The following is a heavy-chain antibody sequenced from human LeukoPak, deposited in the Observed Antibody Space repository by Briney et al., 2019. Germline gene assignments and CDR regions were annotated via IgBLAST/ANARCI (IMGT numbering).Heavy chain of an antibody. D-gene: IGHD5-12*01. J-gene: IGHJ4*02. CDR1: GGTFSSYA. CDR2: IIPIFGTA. V-gene: IGHV1-69*13. Sequence: SVKVSCKASGGTFSSYAISWVRQAPGQGLEWMGGIIPIFGTAHYAQKFQGRVTITADESTSTAYVELSSQRSEDTAVYYCAKDRAVATIGGIDYWGQGTLVSVSS. CDR3: AKDRAVATIGGIDY.